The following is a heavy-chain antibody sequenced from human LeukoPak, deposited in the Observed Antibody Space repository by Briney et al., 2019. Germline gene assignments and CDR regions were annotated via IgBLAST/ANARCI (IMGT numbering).Heavy chain of an antibody. CDR1: GFTFSSYA. J-gene: IGHJ4*02. V-gene: IGHV3-15*01. Sequence: GALRLSCAASGFTFSSYAMSWVRQAPGKGLEWVGRIKSKTDGGTTDYAAPVKGRFTISRDDSKNTLYLQMNSLKTEDTAVYYCTTDQGVPPGDYWGQGTLVTVSS. CDR2: IKSKTDGGTT. D-gene: IGHD3-10*01. CDR3: TTDQGVPPGDY.